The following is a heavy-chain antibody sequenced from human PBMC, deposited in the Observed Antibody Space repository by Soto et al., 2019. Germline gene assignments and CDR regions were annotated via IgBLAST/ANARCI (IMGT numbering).Heavy chain of an antibody. CDR1: GDSISTVDYF. V-gene: IGHV4-30-4*01. CDR3: ARGRYCLTGRCFPNWFDS. J-gene: IGHJ5*01. D-gene: IGHD2-15*01. Sequence: TSETLSLTCSVSGDSISTVDYFWAWVRQPPGQALEYIGYIYKSATTYYNPSFESRVAISLDTSKSQFSLNVTSLTAADTAVYFCARGRYCLTGRCFPNWFDSWGQGTLVTVPQ. CDR2: IYKSATT.